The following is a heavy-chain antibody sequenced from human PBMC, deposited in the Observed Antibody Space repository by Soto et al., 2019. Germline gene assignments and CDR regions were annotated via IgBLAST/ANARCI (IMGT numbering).Heavy chain of an antibody. J-gene: IGHJ4*02. CDR3: AKVNEYGSGSYHIDY. CDR2: ISGRGYST. Sequence: GGSLRLSCAASGFTFSSCAMSWVRQAPGKGLEWVSAISGRGYSTYYADSVKGRFTISRDDSKNTVYLQMNSLRAEDTAVYYCAKVNEYGSGSYHIDYWGQGTLVTVSS. CDR1: GFTFSSCA. V-gene: IGHV3-23*01. D-gene: IGHD3-10*01.